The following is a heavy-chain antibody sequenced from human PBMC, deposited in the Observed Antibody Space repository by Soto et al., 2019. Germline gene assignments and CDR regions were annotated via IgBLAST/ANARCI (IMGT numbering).Heavy chain of an antibody. Sequence: QVQLVESGGGVVQPGRSLRLSCAASGFTFSSYAMHWVRQAPGKGLEWVAVISYDGSNKYYADSVKGRFTISRDNSKNTLYLQMNSLRAEDTAVYYCARAADVPDYWGQGTLVIVSS. D-gene: IGHD2-2*01. J-gene: IGHJ4*02. V-gene: IGHV3-30-3*01. CDR2: ISYDGSNK. CDR1: GFTFSSYA. CDR3: ARAADVPDY.